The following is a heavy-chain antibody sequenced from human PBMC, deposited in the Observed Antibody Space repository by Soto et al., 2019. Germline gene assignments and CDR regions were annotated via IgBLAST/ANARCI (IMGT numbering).Heavy chain of an antibody. CDR2: INAGNGNT. J-gene: IGHJ4*02. Sequence: QVQLVQSGAEVKKPGASVKVSCKASGYTFTSYAMHWVRQAPGQRLEWMGWINAGNGNTKYSQKFQGRVTITRDTSASTAYMELSSLRSEDTAVYYCARDREVGRTDYWGQGTLVTVSS. CDR1: GYTFTSYA. V-gene: IGHV1-3*01. CDR3: ARDREVGRTDY. D-gene: IGHD3-10*01.